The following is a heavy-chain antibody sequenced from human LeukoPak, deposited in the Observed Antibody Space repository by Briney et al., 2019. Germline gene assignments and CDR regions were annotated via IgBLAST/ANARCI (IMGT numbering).Heavy chain of an antibody. D-gene: IGHD3-10*01. CDR3: ARATMVRGPHPHFDY. CDR2: IKQDGSEK. CDR1: GFTFSSYW. V-gene: IGHV3-7*01. J-gene: IGHJ4*02. Sequence: GGSLRLSCAASGFTFSSYWMSWVRQAPGKGLEWVANIKQDGSEKYYVDSVKGRFTISRDNAKNSLYLQMNSLRAEDTAVYYCARATMVRGPHPHFDYWGQGTLVTVSS.